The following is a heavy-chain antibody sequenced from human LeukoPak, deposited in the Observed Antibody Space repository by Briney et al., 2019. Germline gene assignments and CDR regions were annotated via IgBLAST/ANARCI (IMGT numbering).Heavy chain of an antibody. V-gene: IGHV5-10-1*01. J-gene: IGHJ5*02. CDR3: ARLIDYYGSGSYWFDP. D-gene: IGHD3-10*01. Sequence: GESPKISCKGFGYSFNTYGITWVRQMPGKGLEWMGRFDPSDSYSYYSPSFRGHVSISADKSTSTAYLQWSSLKASDTAMYYCARLIDYYGSGSYWFDPWGQGTLVTVSS. CDR1: GYSFNTYG. CDR2: FDPSDSYS.